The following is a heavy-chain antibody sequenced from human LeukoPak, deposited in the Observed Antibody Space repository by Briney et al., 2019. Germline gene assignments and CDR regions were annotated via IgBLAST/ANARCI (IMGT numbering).Heavy chain of an antibody. CDR2: ISAYNGNT. CDR3: AIAYCGGDCYSLGAFDI. CDR1: GYTFTSYG. J-gene: IGHJ3*02. Sequence: ASVKVSCKASGYTFTSYGISWVRQAPGQGLEWMGWISAYNGNTNYAQKLQGRVTMTTDTSTSTAYMELRSLRSEDTAVYYCAIAYCGGDCYSLGAFDIWGQGKMVTVSS. D-gene: IGHD2-21*02. V-gene: IGHV1-18*01.